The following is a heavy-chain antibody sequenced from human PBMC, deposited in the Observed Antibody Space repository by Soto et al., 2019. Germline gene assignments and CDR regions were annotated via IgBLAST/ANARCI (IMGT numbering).Heavy chain of an antibody. Sequence: SVKVSCKASGGTFSNSAISWVRQAPGQGLEWMGGIMPIFRTPDYAQRFQGRVTITADESTSTAYMELSGLRPDDTAVYYCARDKDRQHLGGNYYYILDVWGQGTTVTSP. V-gene: IGHV1-69*13. CDR2: IMPIFRTP. CDR1: GGTFSNSA. J-gene: IGHJ6*02. CDR3: ARDKDRQHLGGNYYYILDV.